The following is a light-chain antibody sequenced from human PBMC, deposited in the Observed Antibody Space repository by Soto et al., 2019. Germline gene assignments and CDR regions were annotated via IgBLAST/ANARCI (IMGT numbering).Light chain of an antibody. CDR1: RSISSW. V-gene: IGKV1-5*03. CDR2: KAS. J-gene: IGKJ1*01. CDR3: QQYDNDSWT. Sequence: DIPMTQSPSTLSASVGEGVIITCRARRSISSWLAWYQQKPGKAPNLLIYKASALKSGVPSRFSGSGSGTEFTLTISTLQPDDFATYYCQQYDNDSWTFGQGTKVEIK.